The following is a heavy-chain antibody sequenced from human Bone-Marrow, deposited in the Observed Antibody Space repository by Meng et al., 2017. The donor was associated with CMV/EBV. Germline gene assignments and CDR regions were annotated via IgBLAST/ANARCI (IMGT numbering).Heavy chain of an antibody. Sequence: GGSLRLSCAASGFTFSSYWMSWVRQAPGKGLEWVANIKQDGSEKYYVDSVKGRFTISRDNAKNSLYLQMNSLRAEDTAVYYCAKVFPPDLVVVPAAMSRGFDYWGQGTLVTVSS. CDR2: IKQDGSEK. V-gene: IGHV3-7*01. D-gene: IGHD2-2*01. CDR1: GFTFSSYW. CDR3: AKVFPPDLVVVPAAMSRGFDY. J-gene: IGHJ4*02.